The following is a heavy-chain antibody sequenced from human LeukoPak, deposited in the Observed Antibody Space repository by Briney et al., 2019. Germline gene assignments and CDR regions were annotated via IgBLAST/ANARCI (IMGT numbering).Heavy chain of an antibody. J-gene: IGHJ4*02. CDR3: TRVRGYSYGYGDY. Sequence: GGSLRLSCTASGFTFGEYAMGWVRQAPGKGLEWVGFIRSIAYGGTTEYAASVKGRFSISRDESKSIAYLQMNSLKTEDTAVYYCTRVRGYSYGYGDYWGQGTLVTVSS. CDR2: IRSIAYGGTT. V-gene: IGHV3-49*04. CDR1: GFTFGEYA. D-gene: IGHD5-18*01.